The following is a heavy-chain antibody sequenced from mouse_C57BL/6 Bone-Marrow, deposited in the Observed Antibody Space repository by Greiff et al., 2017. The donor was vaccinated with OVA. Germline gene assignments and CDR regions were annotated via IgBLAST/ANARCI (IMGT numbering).Heavy chain of an antibody. CDR1: GYTFTSYW. V-gene: IGHV1-50*01. CDR2: IDPSDSYI. J-gene: IGHJ4*01. Sequence: VQLQQPGAELVKPGASVKLSCKASGYTFTSYWMQWVKQRPGQGLEWIGEIDPSDSYINYNQKFKGKATLTVDTSSSTAYMQLSSLTSEDSAVYYCARLEDVFYAMDYWGQGTSVTVSS. CDR3: ARLEDVFYAMDY.